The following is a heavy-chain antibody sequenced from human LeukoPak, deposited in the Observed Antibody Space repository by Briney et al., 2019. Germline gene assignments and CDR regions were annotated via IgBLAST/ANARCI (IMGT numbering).Heavy chain of an antibody. CDR3: ARRAGTTFDY. D-gene: IGHD3-10*01. CDR1: VGSISTYY. V-gene: IGHV4-59*08. J-gene: IGHJ4*02. CDR2: IYYSGST. Sequence: PSETLSLTCTVSVGSISTYYWNWIRQRPGKGLEWIGYIYYSGSTKYNPSLTSRVSVSIDTSKNQFSLKLTSTTAADTAVYYCARRAGTTFDYWGQGILVSVSS.